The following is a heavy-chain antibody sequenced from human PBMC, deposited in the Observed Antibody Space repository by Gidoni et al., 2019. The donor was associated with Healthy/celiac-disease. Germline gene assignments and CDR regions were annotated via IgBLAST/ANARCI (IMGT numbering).Heavy chain of an antibody. Sequence: EVQRLESGGGVVQPGGSLRRSCAASGVTFSSYAMSWVRQAPGKGLEWVSAISGSGGSPYYADSVKGRFTISRDNSKNTLYLQMNSLRAEDTAVYYCAKALERGGNSGDWFDPWGQGTLVTVSS. CDR1: GVTFSSYA. D-gene: IGHD2-21*02. CDR3: AKALERGGNSGDWFDP. J-gene: IGHJ5*02. CDR2: ISGSGGSP. V-gene: IGHV3-23*01.